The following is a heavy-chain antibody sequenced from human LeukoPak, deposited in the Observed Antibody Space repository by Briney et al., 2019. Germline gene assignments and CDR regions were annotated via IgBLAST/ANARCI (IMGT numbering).Heavy chain of an antibody. J-gene: IGHJ4*02. V-gene: IGHV1-2*02. CDR3: AREDMTTVTVPYFDY. D-gene: IGHD4-17*01. CDR1: GYTFTGYY. CDR2: INPNSGGT. Sequence: AASVKVSCKASGYTFTGYYMHWVRQAPGQGLEWMGWINPNSGGTNYAQKFQGRVTMTRDTSISTAYMELSRLRSEDTAVYYCAREDMTTVTVPYFDYWGQGTLVTVSS.